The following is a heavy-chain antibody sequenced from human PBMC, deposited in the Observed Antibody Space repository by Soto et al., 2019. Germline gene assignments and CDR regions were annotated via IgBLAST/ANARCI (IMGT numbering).Heavy chain of an antibody. CDR3: AITDNVGYYPY. D-gene: IGHD3-3*01. V-gene: IGHV4-38-2*01. Sequence: KPSETLSLTCAVSCDSISSGYFCAWLRPPPGEVLEWIGSIYRSGTTYYNPSFNSRVTISVDTSKNQFALKVSSVSAADTAVYYGAITDNVGYYPYLGHGILVTVSS. CDR1: CDSISSGYF. CDR2: IYRSGTT. J-gene: IGHJ4*01.